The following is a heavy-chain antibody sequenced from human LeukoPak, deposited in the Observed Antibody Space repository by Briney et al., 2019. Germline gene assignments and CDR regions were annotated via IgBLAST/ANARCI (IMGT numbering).Heavy chain of an antibody. J-gene: IGHJ3*02. CDR2: INHSGST. CDR3: ARRGGSSGWDDAFDI. V-gene: IGHV4-34*01. Sequence: SETLSLTCAVYGGSFSGYYWSWIRQPPGKGLEWIGEINHSGSTNYNPSLKSRVTISVDTSKNQFSLKLSSVTATDTAVYYCARRGGSSGWDDAFDIWGQGTMVTVSS. CDR1: GGSFSGYY. D-gene: IGHD6-19*01.